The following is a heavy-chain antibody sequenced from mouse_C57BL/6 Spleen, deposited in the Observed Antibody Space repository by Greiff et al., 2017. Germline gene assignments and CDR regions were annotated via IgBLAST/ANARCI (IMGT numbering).Heavy chain of an antibody. J-gene: IGHJ4*01. CDR2: FHPYNDDT. D-gene: IGHD2-5*01. CDR1: GYTFTTYP. CDR3: ARSHSNYVRYYAMEY. Sequence: QVQLQQSGAELVKPGASVTMSCKASGYTFTTYPIEWMKQNHGKSLEWIGNFHPYNDDTKYNEKFKGKATLTVEKSSSTVYVELVRLTSDDSAVYYCARSHSNYVRYYAMEYWGQGTSVTVSS. V-gene: IGHV1-47*01.